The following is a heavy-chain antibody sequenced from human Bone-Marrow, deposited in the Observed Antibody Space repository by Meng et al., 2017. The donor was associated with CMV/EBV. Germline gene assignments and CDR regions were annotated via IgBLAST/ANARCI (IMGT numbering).Heavy chain of an antibody. V-gene: IGHV3-48*03. Sequence: GGTLRLSCAASGFTFSSYEMNWVRQAPGKGLEWVSYISSSGSSIYYADSVKGRFTISRDNAKNSLYLQMNSLRAEDTAVYYCSRDYRSVVDYWGQGTLVTVYS. CDR3: SRDYRSVVDY. CDR2: ISSSGSSI. CDR1: GFTFSSYE. D-gene: IGHD4-23*01. J-gene: IGHJ4*02.